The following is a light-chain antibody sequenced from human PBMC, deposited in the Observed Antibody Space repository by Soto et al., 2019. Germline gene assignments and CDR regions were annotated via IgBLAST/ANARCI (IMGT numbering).Light chain of an antibody. CDR1: QSLLHITGETF. Sequence: DVVMTRTPLSLSVAPGRASSISCKSXQSLLHITGETFLFWYLQKPGQSPQLLIYEVSTRVSGVPDRFSGSGSGTDFTLEISRVETDDVGIYYCMQSTQLPPTFGQGTRLEIK. J-gene: IGKJ5*01. V-gene: IGKV2D-29*02. CDR3: MQSTQLPPT. CDR2: EVS.